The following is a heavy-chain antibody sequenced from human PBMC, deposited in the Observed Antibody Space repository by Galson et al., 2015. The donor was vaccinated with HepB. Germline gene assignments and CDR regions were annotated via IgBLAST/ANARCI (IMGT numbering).Heavy chain of an antibody. V-gene: IGHV3-23*01. Sequence: SLRLSCAASGFTFSSYAMSWVRQAPGKGLEWVSAISGSGGSTYYADSVKGRFTISRDNSKNTLYLQMNSLRAEDTAVYYCAKKGQEGSSSWYGYGYSYGYDYWGQGTLVTVSS. CDR1: GFTFSSYA. CDR2: ISGSGGST. CDR3: AKKGQEGSSSWYGYGYSYGYDY. D-gene: IGHD5-18*01. J-gene: IGHJ4*02.